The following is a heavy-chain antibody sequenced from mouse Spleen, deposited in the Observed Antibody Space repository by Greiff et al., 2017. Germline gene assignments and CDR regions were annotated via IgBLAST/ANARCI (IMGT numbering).Heavy chain of an antibody. CDR2: INPNNGGT. CDR1: GYTFTDYN. CDR3: AHDPWFAY. V-gene: IGHV1-22*01. Sequence: VHVKQSGPELVKPGASVKMSCKASGYTFTDYNMHWVKQSHGKSLEWIGYINPNNGGTSYNQKFKGKATLTVNKSSSTAYMELRSLTSEDSAVYYCAHDPWFAYWGQGTLVTVSA. J-gene: IGHJ3*01.